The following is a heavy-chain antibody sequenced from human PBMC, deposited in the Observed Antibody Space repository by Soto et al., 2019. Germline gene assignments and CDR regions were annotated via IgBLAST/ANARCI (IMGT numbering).Heavy chain of an antibody. CDR2: IYWDDSK. CDR1: GFSLSTSGVG. Sequence: QITLKESGPPLVRPTQTLTLTCAFSGFSLSTSGVGVGWIRQPPGKALEWLAVIYWDDSKHYSPSLRSRLTITKDTSKNQVVRTMINMDPMDTGTCYCAHKGPEDWPLDYWGQGTLVTVSS. J-gene: IGHJ4*02. CDR3: AHKGPEDWPLDY. V-gene: IGHV2-5*02. D-gene: IGHD3-9*01.